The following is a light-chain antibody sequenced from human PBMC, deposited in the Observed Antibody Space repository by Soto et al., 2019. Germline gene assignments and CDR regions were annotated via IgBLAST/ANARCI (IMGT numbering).Light chain of an antibody. CDR2: GAS. J-gene: IGKJ4*01. V-gene: IGKV3-20*01. Sequence: EIVLTQSPGTLSLSPGERATLSCRARQSVGSSYLAWYQQKPGQAPRLLIYGASSSATGIPDRFSGSGSGTDFTLTISRLEPEDFAVYYCQQYGRLFALTFGGGTKVEIK. CDR1: QSVGSSY. CDR3: QQYGRLFALT.